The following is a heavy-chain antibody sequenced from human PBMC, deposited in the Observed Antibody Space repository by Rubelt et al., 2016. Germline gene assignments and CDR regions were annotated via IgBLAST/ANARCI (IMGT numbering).Heavy chain of an antibody. Sequence: QVQLVESGGGVVQPGRSLRLSCAASGFTFSRYGMHWVRQAPGKGLEWVAVIWSDGTYKYYADSLKGRFTISRDNSKNTLYLQMSSLRAEKTAVFYCARSRLGYCYGASCNTLDYWGQGTLVTVSS. V-gene: IGHV3-33*08. CDR2: IWSDGTYK. CDR1: GFTFSRYG. CDR3: ARSRLGYCYGASCNTLDY. D-gene: IGHD2-15*01. J-gene: IGHJ4*02.